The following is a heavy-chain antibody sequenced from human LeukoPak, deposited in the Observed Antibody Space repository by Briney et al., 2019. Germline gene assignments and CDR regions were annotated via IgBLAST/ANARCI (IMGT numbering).Heavy chain of an antibody. CDR1: GFPFTPFE. D-gene: IGHD3-16*01. V-gene: IGHV3-48*03. CDR2: ITGDSSTT. CDR3: VAGGLRYFDY. Sequence: GGSLRLSCAASGFPFTPFEMNWDRQAPGKGLEWLSYITGDSSTTYYADSVKGRFTISRDNAKTSLYLQMNSLRVEDTAVYFCVAGGLRYFDYWGQGSRVSVSS. J-gene: IGHJ4*02.